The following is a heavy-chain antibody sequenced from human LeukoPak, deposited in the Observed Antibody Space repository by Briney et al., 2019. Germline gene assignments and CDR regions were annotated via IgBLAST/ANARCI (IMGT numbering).Heavy chain of an antibody. Sequence: QSGGSLRLSCAASGFTFSSYGMHWVRQAPGKGLEWVAVISYDGSNKYYADSVKGRFTISRDNSKNTLYLQMNSLRAEDTAVYYCARDRYYYDSSGYSPLTYYYYYGMDVWGQGTTVTVSS. CDR3: ARDRYYYDSSGYSPLTYYYYYGMDV. V-gene: IGHV3-30*03. CDR2: ISYDGSNK. CDR1: GFTFSSYG. D-gene: IGHD3-22*01. J-gene: IGHJ6*02.